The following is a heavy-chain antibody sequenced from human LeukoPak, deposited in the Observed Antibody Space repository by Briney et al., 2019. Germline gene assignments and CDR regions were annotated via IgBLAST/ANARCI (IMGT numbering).Heavy chain of an antibody. CDR3: ARDGGRLGYCSGGSCYNWFDP. J-gene: IGHJ5*02. CDR2: IIPIFGTA. CDR1: GGTFSSYA. D-gene: IGHD2-15*01. Sequence: ASVKVSCKASGGTFSSYAISWVRQAPGQGLEWMGGIIPIFGTANYAQKFQGRVTITADESTSTAYMELSSLRSEDTAVYYCARDGGRLGYCSGGSCYNWFDPWGQGTLVTVSS. V-gene: IGHV1-69*13.